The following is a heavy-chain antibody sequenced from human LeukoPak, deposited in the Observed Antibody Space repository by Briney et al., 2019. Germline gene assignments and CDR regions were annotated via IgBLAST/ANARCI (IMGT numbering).Heavy chain of an antibody. Sequence: GGSLRLSCAASGFTFSSYGMHWVRQAPGKGLEWVAVISYDGSNKYYADSVKGRFTISRDNSKNTLYLQMNSLRAEYTAVYYCAKAGVDTAMVTYFDYWGQGTLVTVSS. CDR2: ISYDGSNK. D-gene: IGHD5-18*01. CDR1: GFTFSSYG. V-gene: IGHV3-30*18. CDR3: AKAGVDTAMVTYFDY. J-gene: IGHJ4*02.